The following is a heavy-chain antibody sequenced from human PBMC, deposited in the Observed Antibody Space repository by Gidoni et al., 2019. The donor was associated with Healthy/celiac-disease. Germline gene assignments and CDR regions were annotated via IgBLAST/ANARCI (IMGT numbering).Heavy chain of an antibody. D-gene: IGHD3-22*01. CDR2: IIPIFGTA. CDR3: ARDLRYYDSSMMDV. CDR1: GGTLSSYA. J-gene: IGHJ6*02. Sequence: QVQLLQSGAEVNKPGSSVKVSCKASGGTLSSYAISWVRQAPGQGLEWMGGIIPIFGTANYAQKFQGRVTITADESTSTAYMELSSLRSEDTAVYYCARDLRYYDSSMMDVWGQGTTVTVSS. V-gene: IGHV1-69*01.